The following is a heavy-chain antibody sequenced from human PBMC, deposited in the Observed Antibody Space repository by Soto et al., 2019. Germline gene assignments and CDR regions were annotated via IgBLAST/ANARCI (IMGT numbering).Heavy chain of an antibody. J-gene: IGHJ6*03. CDR2: IYYSGST. D-gene: IGHD2-2*01. Sequence: SETLSLTCTVSGCSISSSSYYWGWIRQPPGKGLEWIGSIYYSGSTYYNPSLKSRVTISVDTSKTQFSLKLSSVTAADTAVYYCARQTQDIVVVPAAMRSEYYYYYMDVWGKGTTVTVSS. V-gene: IGHV4-39*01. CDR3: ARQTQDIVVVPAAMRSEYYYYYMDV. CDR1: GCSISSSSYY.